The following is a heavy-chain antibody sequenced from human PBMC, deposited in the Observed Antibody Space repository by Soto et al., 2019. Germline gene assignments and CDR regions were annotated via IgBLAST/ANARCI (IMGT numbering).Heavy chain of an antibody. V-gene: IGHV4-59*01. CDR2: IYYSGST. Sequence: QVQLQESGPGLVKPSETLSLTCTVSGGSISSYYWSWIRQPPGKGLEWIGYIYYSGSTNYNPSLQSRVTISVDTSKNQFSLKLSSVTAADTAVYYCARVPQQCGDCPPDYWGQGTLVTVSS. CDR3: ARVPQQCGDCPPDY. D-gene: IGHD2-21*02. J-gene: IGHJ4*02. CDR1: GGSISSYY.